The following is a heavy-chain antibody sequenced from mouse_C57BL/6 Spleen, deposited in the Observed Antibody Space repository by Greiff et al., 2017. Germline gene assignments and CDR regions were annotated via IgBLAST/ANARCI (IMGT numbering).Heavy chain of an antibody. D-gene: IGHD1-1*01. Sequence: EVQLVESGGGLVKPGGSLKLSCAASGFTFSSYTMSWVRQTPEKRLEWVATLSGGGGNTYYPDSVKGRFTISRDNAKNTLYLQMSSLRSEDTALYYCASLYYYGSSYGGYFDVWGTGTTVTVSS. CDR2: LSGGGGNT. V-gene: IGHV5-9*01. CDR3: ASLYYYGSSYGGYFDV. CDR1: GFTFSSYT. J-gene: IGHJ1*03.